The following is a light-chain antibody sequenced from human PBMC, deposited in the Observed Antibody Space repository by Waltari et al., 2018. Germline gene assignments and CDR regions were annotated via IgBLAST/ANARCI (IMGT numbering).Light chain of an antibody. Sequence: DIQMTQSQSSLSASVGDRVNITCRASQSISSYLNLYQQKPGKAPKLLIYAASSLQSGVPSRFSGSGSGTDFTLTISSLQPEDFATYYCQQSYSTPSITFGQGTRLEIK. CDR3: QQSYSTPSIT. V-gene: IGKV1-39*01. J-gene: IGKJ5*01. CDR1: QSISSY. CDR2: AAS.